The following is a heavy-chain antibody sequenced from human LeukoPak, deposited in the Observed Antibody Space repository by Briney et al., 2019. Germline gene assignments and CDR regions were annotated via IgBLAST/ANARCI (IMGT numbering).Heavy chain of an antibody. CDR2: IYPGDSRT. D-gene: IGHD2-2*01. V-gene: IGHV5-51*03. Sequence: KPGESLKISCKGSGGTFATNWIGWVRQLPGKGLEWMGVIYPGDSRTRYNPSFQGQVTISADKSISTAYLQWSSLKASDTAMYYCACRQFTSPWSDPWGQGTLVTVSS. CDR3: ACRQFTSPWSDP. CDR1: GGTFATNW. J-gene: IGHJ5*02.